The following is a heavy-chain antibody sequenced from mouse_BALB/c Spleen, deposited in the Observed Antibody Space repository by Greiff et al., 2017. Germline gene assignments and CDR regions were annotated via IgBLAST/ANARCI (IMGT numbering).Heavy chain of an antibody. CDR2: IRLKSNNYAT. CDR3: TLGRSWFAY. Sequence: EVKLVESGGGLVQPGGSMKLSCVASGFTFSNYWMNWVRQSPEKGLEWVAEIRLKSNNYATHYAESVKGRFTISRDDSKSSVYLQMNNLRAEDTGIYCCTLGRSWFAYWGQGTLVTVSA. V-gene: IGHV6-6*02. J-gene: IGHJ3*01. D-gene: IGHD4-1*01. CDR1: GFTFSNYW.